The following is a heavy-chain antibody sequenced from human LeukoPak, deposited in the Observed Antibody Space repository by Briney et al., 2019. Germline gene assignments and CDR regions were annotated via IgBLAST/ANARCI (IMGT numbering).Heavy chain of an antibody. CDR1: GFTFDDYA. CDR3: AKVRPTRFVESSGWLELGY. Sequence: GGSLRLSCAASGFTFDDYAMHWVRPAPGKGLEWVSLISGDGSRTYYAESVKGRFTISRDNSKDSLNLQMNSLRTEDTAFYYCAKVRPTRFVESSGWLELGYWGQGTLVTVSS. D-gene: IGHD6-25*01. J-gene: IGHJ4*02. CDR2: ISGDGSRT. V-gene: IGHV3-43*02.